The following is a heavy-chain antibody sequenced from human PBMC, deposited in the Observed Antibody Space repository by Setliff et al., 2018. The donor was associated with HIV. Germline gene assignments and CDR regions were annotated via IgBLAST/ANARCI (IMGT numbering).Heavy chain of an antibody. V-gene: IGHV1-2*02. Sequence: ASVKVSCKASGYTFTGYYMHWVRQAPGQGLEWMGWINPNSGGTNYTQNFQGRVTMTRDTSISTGHMELRGLRSDDTAVYYCARGYSSSSSHYYYYMDVWGKGTTVTVSS. CDR3: ARGYSSSSSHYYYYMDV. J-gene: IGHJ6*03. CDR2: INPNSGGT. D-gene: IGHD6-6*01. CDR1: GYTFTGYY.